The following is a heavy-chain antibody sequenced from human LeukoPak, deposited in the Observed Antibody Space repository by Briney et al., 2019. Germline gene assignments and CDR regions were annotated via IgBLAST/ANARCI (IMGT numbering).Heavy chain of an antibody. Sequence: GGSLRLSCVASGFTFSSYAMGWVRQAPGKGLEWVSAISGSGVTTHYAGSVKGRFSISRDNSKNTLYLQMDSLRAEDTALYYCAKRVVVGATSPYSDFQDWGQGTLITVSS. CDR1: GFTFSSYA. CDR3: AKRVVVGATSPYSDFQD. D-gene: IGHD1-26*01. CDR2: ISGSGVTT. V-gene: IGHV3-23*01. J-gene: IGHJ1*01.